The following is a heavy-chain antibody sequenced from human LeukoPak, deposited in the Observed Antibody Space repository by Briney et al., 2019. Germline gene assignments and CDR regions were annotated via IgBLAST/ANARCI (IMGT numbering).Heavy chain of an antibody. CDR1: GFTFSSYW. CDR2: IKQDGSEK. J-gene: IGHJ4*02. D-gene: IGHD3-10*01. CDR3: ARTLLWFGELLEGYYFDY. Sequence: GGSLRLSCAASGFTFSSYWMSWVRQAPGKGLEWVANIKQDGSEKYYVDSVKGRFTISRDNAKNSLYLQMNSLRAEDTAVYYCARTLLWFGELLEGYYFDYWGQGTLVTVSS. V-gene: IGHV3-7*01.